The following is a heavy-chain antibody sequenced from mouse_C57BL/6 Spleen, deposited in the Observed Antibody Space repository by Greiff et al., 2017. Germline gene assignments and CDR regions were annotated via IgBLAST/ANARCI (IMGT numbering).Heavy chain of an antibody. CDR3: ARYYGSSYWYFDV. CDR1: GFNIKNTY. J-gene: IGHJ1*03. V-gene: IGHV1-64*01. D-gene: IGHD1-1*01. Sequence: VQLQQSVAELVRPGASVKLSCTASGFNIKNTYMHWVKQRPGQGLEWIGMIHPNSGSTNYNEKFKSKATLTVDKSSSTAYMQLSSLTSEDSAVYYCARYYGSSYWYFDVWGTGTTVTVSS. CDR2: IHPNSGST.